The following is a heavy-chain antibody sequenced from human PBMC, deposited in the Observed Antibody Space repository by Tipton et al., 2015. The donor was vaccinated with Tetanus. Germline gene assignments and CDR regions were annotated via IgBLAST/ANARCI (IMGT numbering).Heavy chain of an antibody. Sequence: SLRLSCAASGFTFSSYWMSWVRQAPGKGLEWVANIKQDGSEKYYVDSVKGRFTISRDSAKNSLYLQMNSLRAKDTAVYYCARSKAVAGTGEFDFWGQGTLVTVSS. CDR2: IKQDGSEK. CDR1: GFTFSSYW. D-gene: IGHD6-19*01. CDR3: ARSKAVAGTGEFDF. V-gene: IGHV3-7*03. J-gene: IGHJ4*02.